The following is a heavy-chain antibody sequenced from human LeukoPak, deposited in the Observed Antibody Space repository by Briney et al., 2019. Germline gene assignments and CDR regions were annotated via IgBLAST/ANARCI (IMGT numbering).Heavy chain of an antibody. CDR3: ARGSALTVTTDY. CDR2: IYYSGST. Sequence: SQTLSLTCTVSGGSISSGGYYWSWIRQHPGKGLGWIGYIYYSGSTYYNPSLKSRVTISVDTSKNQFSLKLSSVTAADTAVYYCARGSALTVTTDYWGQGTLVTVSS. D-gene: IGHD4-17*01. J-gene: IGHJ4*02. V-gene: IGHV4-31*03. CDR1: GGSISSGGYY.